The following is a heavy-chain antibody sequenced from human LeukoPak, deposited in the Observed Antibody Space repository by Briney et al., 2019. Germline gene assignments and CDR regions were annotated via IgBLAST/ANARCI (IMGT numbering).Heavy chain of an antibody. CDR2: INGNSGAT. CDR3: ARDFNWGADY. Sequence: ASVKVSCKASGFTFTDHIMHCGRQAPGQGLEWRGWINGNSGATSYAQKFQDRVTVTRDTSISTMYMELNRLTSVDTAVYFCARDFNWGADYWGQGTLVAVSS. D-gene: IGHD7-27*01. V-gene: IGHV1-2*02. J-gene: IGHJ4*02. CDR1: GFTFTDHI.